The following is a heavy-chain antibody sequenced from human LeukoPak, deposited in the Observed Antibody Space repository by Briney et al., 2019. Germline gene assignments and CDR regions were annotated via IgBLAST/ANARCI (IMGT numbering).Heavy chain of an antibody. Sequence: PGGSLRLSCAASRFTFSNYAMSWIRQPPGKGLEWIGYIYYSGSTNYNPSLKSRVTISVDTSKNQFSLKLSSVTAADTAVYYCARRGAYYGSGSYYPFDCWGQGTLVTVSS. J-gene: IGHJ4*02. CDR1: RFTFSNYA. CDR2: IYYSGST. CDR3: ARRGAYYGSGSYYPFDC. V-gene: IGHV4-59*08. D-gene: IGHD3-10*01.